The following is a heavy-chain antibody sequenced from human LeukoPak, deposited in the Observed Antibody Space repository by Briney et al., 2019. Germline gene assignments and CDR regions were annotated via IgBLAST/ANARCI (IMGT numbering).Heavy chain of an antibody. CDR1: GGTFSSYA. CDR3: ARGRPDDAFDI. V-gene: IGHV1-69*13. Sequence: ASVKVSCKASGGTFSSYAISWVRQAPGQGLEWMGGIIPIFGTANYAQKFQGRVTITADESTSAAYMELSSLRSEDTAVYYCARGRPDDAFDIWGQGTMVTVSS. CDR2: IIPIFGTA. J-gene: IGHJ3*02.